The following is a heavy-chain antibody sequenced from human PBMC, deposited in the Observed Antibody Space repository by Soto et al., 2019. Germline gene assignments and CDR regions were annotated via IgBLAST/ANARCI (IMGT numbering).Heavy chain of an antibody. D-gene: IGHD3-22*01. CDR2: IHHSGST. CDR1: GVSISISHYF. V-gene: IGHV4-39*01. CDR3: ARQRDYYDSSGDSYFDY. J-gene: IGHJ4*02. Sequence: NPSETLSLTCTVSGVSISISHYFWGWILQPPGKGLEWIGSIHHSGSTYYNPSLKSRVTISVDTSKNQFSLKLSSVTAADTALYYCARQRDYYDSSGDSYFDYWGQGTLVTVSS.